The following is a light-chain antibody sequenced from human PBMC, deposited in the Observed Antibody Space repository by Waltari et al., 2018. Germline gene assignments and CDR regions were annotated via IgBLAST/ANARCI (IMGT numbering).Light chain of an antibody. J-gene: IGKJ1*01. CDR3: QQYNNWPWT. CDR1: QSVSSN. Sequence: EIVMTQSPATLSVSPGERATLSCRASQSVSSNLAWYQQKPGQAPRLLIYVASTRATGIPARFSGSGSWTEFTLTISSMQSEDFAVYYCQQYNNWPWTFGQGTKVEIK. V-gene: IGKV3-15*01. CDR2: VAS.